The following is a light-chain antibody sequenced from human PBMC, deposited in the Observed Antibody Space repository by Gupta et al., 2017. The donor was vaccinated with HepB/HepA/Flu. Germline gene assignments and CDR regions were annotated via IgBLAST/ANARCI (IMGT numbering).Light chain of an antibody. CDR3: QSADITNTYVV. J-gene: IGLJ3*02. CDR1: ALPRQY. CDR2: KDS. Sequence: YDLTQPLSVSVSPRLTARNPCSGDALPRQYAYWYQQKPGQAPVVLIYKDSERASGIPERFSGSSSGTTVALTINGVRAEDEADYYCQSADITNTYVVFGGGTKLTVL. V-gene: IGLV3-25*03.